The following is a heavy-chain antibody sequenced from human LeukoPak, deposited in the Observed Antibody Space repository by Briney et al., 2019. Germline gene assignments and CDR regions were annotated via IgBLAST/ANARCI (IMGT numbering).Heavy chain of an antibody. CDR3: ASPDYDSSGYYYGGNAFDI. Sequence: SETLSLTCTVSGGSISSGSYYWGWIRQPPGKGLEWIGSIYHSGSTYYNPSLKSRVTISVDTSKNQFSLKLSSVTAADTAVYYCASPDYDSSGYYYGGNAFDIWGQGTMVTVSS. D-gene: IGHD3-22*01. CDR1: GGSISSGSYY. V-gene: IGHV4-39*07. J-gene: IGHJ3*02. CDR2: IYHSGST.